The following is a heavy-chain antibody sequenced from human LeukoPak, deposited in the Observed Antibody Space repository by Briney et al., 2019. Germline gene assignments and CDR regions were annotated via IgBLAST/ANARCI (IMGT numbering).Heavy chain of an antibody. CDR2: IIPNLGIA. CDR3: ARDRKPYYDILTGYYTYFDY. J-gene: IGHJ4*02. CDR1: GGTFSSYA. Sequence: ASVKVSCKASGGTFSSYAISWVRQAPGQGLEWMGRIIPNLGIANYAQKFQGRVTITADKSTSTAYMELSSLRSEDTAVYYCARDRKPYYDILTGYYTYFDYWGQGTLVTVSS. V-gene: IGHV1-69*04. D-gene: IGHD3-9*01.